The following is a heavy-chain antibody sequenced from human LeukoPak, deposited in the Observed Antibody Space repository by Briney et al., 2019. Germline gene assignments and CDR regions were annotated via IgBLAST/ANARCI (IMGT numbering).Heavy chain of an antibody. CDR3: ARGLVPAANDYYYMDV. CDR2: IKQDGSEK. J-gene: IGHJ6*03. D-gene: IGHD2-2*01. Sequence: GGSLRLSCAASGFTFSSYWMSWVRQAPGKGLEWVANIKQDGSEKCYVDSVKGRFTISRDNAKNSLYLQMNSLRAEDTAVYYCARGLVPAANDYYYMDVWGKGTTVTVSS. V-gene: IGHV3-7*01. CDR1: GFTFSSYW.